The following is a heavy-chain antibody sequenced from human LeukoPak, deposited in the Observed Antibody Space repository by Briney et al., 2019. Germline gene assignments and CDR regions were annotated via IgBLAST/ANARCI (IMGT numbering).Heavy chain of an antibody. J-gene: IGHJ4*02. CDR3: ARGRRGGYYYYSSGYYDY. CDR2: INHSGST. V-gene: IGHV4-34*01. Sequence: SETLSLTCAVYGGSFSGYYWSWIRQPPGKGLEWIGVINHSGSTNYNPSLKSRVTISVDTSKNQFSLKLSSVTAADTAVYYCARGRRGGYYYYSSGYYDYWGQGTLVTVSS. CDR1: GGSFSGYY. D-gene: IGHD3-22*01.